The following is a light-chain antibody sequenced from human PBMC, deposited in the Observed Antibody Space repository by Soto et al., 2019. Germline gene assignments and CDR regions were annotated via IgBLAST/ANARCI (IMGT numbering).Light chain of an antibody. Sequence: EIVLKQSPDTLSLSPGERATLSCRASQSVRSNYLAWYQQKPGQAPRFLIYDASSRATVIPDRFSGSGSGTGFTLTISRLEPEDFAVYYCQQYGSTRLTFGGGTKVDIK. CDR1: QSVRSNY. J-gene: IGKJ4*01. V-gene: IGKV3-20*01. CDR3: QQYGSTRLT. CDR2: DAS.